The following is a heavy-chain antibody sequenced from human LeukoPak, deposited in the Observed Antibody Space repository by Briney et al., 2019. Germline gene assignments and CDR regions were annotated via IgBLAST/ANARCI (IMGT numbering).Heavy chain of an antibody. V-gene: IGHV4-59*01. CDR2: VYYTGNT. D-gene: IGHD1-26*01. CDR1: GGSIGTYY. Sequence: SETLSLTCTVAGGSIGTYYWSWIRQPPGKGLEWIGYVYYTGNTDYNPSLKSRVTISVDTSKKQFSLNLRSVSAADTTVYYCARGAESHYDRHLDYWGQGTLVAVSS. CDR3: ARGAESHYDRHLDY. J-gene: IGHJ4*02.